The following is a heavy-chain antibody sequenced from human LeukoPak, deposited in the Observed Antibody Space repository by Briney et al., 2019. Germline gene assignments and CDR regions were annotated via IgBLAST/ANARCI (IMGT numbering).Heavy chain of an antibody. D-gene: IGHD6-13*01. CDR2: IWYDGSNK. CDR1: GFTFSNYG. Sequence: GGSLRLSCAASGFTFSNYGMHWVRQAPGKGLEWVAVIWYDGSNKYYADSVKGRFTLSRDNSKNTLFLQMSSLRPEDTAVYFCARDLTQLALFDYWGQGTLVTVSS. CDR3: ARDLTQLALFDY. J-gene: IGHJ4*02. V-gene: IGHV3-33*01.